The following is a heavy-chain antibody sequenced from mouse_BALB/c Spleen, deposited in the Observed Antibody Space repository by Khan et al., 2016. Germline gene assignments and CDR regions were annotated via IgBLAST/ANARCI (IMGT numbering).Heavy chain of an antibody. Sequence: VKLLESGPGLVAPSQSLSITCTVSGFSLTGFSVNWVRQPPGKALEWLGMIWGAGSTDYNSGLKSRLSFSKDDSKSQVFLKMNSLQTDDTARYFCASYYDYDGGFAYWGQGTLVTVSA. D-gene: IGHD2-4*01. CDR1: GFSLTGFS. V-gene: IGHV2-6-7*01. CDR3: ASYYDYDGGFAY. J-gene: IGHJ3*01. CDR2: IWGAGST.